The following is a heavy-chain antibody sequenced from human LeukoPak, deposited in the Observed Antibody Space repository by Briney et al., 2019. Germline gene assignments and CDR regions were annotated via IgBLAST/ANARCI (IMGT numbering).Heavy chain of an antibody. CDR3: ARVGYYDSSGYPAYDAFDI. V-gene: IGHV3-21*01. J-gene: IGHJ3*02. CDR2: ISSSSSYI. CDR1: GFTFSSYS. Sequence: PGGSLRLSCAASGFTFSSYSMNWVRQAPGKGLVWVSSISSSSSYIYYADSVKGRFTISRDNAKNSLYLQMNSLRAEDTAVYYCARVGYYDSSGYPAYDAFDIWGQGTMVTVSS. D-gene: IGHD3-22*01.